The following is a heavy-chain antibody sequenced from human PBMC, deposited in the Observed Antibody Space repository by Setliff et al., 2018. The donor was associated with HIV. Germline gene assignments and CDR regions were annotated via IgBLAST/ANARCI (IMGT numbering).Heavy chain of an antibody. V-gene: IGHV4-34*01. CDR3: ARGGEIYYPIAFDS. Sequence: SETLSLTCAVYGGSFSVNYWSWIRQPPGKGLEWIGEINYSGNTNNNPSLKSRVTISIDTSKNQFSLKLSPVTATDTAVYFCARGGEIYYPIAFDSWGQGTVVTVSS. CDR1: GGSFSVNY. D-gene: IGHD3-22*01. J-gene: IGHJ4*02. CDR2: INYSGNT.